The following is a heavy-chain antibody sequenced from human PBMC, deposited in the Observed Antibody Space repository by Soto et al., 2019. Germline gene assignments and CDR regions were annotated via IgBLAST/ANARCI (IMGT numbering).Heavy chain of an antibody. CDR1: GFTFSSYW. CDR3: AREFRYSSGWPD. V-gene: IGHV3-74*01. D-gene: IGHD6-19*01. CDR2: IKSDGSGT. Sequence: LRLSCAASGFTFSSYWMHWVRQAPGKGLVWVSRIKSDGSGTYYADSVKGRLTISRDNAKNTLYLQMNSLRAEDTAVYYCAREFRYSSGWPDWGQGTLVTVSS. J-gene: IGHJ4*02.